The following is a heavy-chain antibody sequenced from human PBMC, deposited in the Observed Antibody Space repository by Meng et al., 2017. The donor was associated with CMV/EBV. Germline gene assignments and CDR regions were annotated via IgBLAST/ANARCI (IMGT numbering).Heavy chain of an antibody. J-gene: IGHJ4*02. CDR1: GFTFSGYA. CDR3: AKDPTYYYDSRYFDF. Sequence: GGSLRLSSAASGFTFSGYAMSWVRPAPGKGLEGVSAISGSGGSTYNAGSVKGRFTISRDNSKNTLYLQMNSLRAEDTDVYYCAKDPTYYYDSRYFDFWGQGTLVTVSS. CDR2: ISGSGGST. V-gene: IGHV3-23*01. D-gene: IGHD3-22*01.